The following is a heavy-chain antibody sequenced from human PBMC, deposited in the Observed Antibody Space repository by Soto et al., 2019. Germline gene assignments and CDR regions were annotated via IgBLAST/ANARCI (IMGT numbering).Heavy chain of an antibody. Sequence: SETLSLTCGVYGGSFSGYYWSWVRQPPGKGLEWIGAINQSGGTNYNPSIKSRVTISVDTSKNQFSLSLSSVTAADTAIYYCAKFKNSYYYGLDVWGPGTAVTVS. CDR2: INQSGGT. CDR3: AKFKNSYYYGLDV. J-gene: IGHJ6*02. V-gene: IGHV4-34*01. CDR1: GGSFSGYY.